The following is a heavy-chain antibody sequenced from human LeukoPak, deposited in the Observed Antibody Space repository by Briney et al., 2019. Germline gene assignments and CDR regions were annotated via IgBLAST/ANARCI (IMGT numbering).Heavy chain of an antibody. CDR1: GFTFSSYW. Sequence: GGSLRLSCAASGFTFSSYWMSWVRQAPGKGLEWVANIKQDGSEKYYVDSVKGRFTISRDNAKNSLYLQMNSPRADDTAVYYCARDLGSSWQRIKRSQSYNWFDPWGQGTLVTVSS. CDR2: IKQDGSEK. J-gene: IGHJ5*02. V-gene: IGHV3-7*03. D-gene: IGHD6-13*01. CDR3: ARDLGSSWQRIKRSQSYNWFDP.